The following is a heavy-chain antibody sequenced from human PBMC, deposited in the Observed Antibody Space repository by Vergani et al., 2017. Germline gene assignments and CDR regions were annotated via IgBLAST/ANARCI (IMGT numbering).Heavy chain of an antibody. CDR3: ARHLLDYWYFDL. J-gene: IGHJ2*01. CDR1: GGTFSSYT. D-gene: IGHD1-1*01. V-gene: IGHV1-69*02. CDR2: IIPILGIA. Sequence: QVQLVQSGAEVKKPGSSVKVSCKASGGTFSSYTISWVRQAPGQGLEWMGRIIPILGIANYAQKFQGRVTITADKSTSTAYMELSSLRSEDTAVYYCARHLLDYWYFDLWGRGTLVTVSS.